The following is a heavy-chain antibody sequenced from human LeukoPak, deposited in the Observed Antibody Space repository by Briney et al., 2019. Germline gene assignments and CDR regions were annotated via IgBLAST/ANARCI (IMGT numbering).Heavy chain of an antibody. D-gene: IGHD4-11*01. J-gene: IGHJ4*02. CDR1: GFTFSSYG. CDR3: ARQEGRYSYFDY. Sequence: GSLRLSCAASGFTFSSYGMHWVRQAPGKGLEWVAVISYDGSNKYYADSVKGRFTISRDNSKNTLYLQMNSLRAEDTAVYYCARQEGRYSYFDYWGQGTLVTVSS. V-gene: IGHV3-30*03. CDR2: ISYDGSNK.